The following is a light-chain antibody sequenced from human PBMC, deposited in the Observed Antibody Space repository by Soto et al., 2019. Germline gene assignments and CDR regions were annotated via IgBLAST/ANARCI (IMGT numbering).Light chain of an antibody. CDR3: QKYHTAPLT. V-gene: IGKV1-27*01. CDR2: GIS. J-gene: IGKJ4*01. CDR1: QSFSTY. Sequence: DFQMTQCPSSLSASVGDRVTITCRASQSFSTYLAWYQQKPGKVPKLLISGISTLQLGVPSRFSGSGYGTEFTLTISNLQPEDVATYYCQKYHTAPLTFGGGTKVDIK.